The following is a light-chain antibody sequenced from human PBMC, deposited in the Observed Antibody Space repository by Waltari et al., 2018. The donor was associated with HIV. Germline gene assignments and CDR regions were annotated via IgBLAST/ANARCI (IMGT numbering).Light chain of an antibody. Sequence: SVLTQPPSASGTPGQRVPIACSGSNSHIGTNYVYWYQQRPGTTPKLLIYRNGQRPSGVPDRFSGSKSGTSASLAISGLRSEDEAAYYCAAWDDILSGLVFGGGTKLTVL. J-gene: IGLJ3*02. CDR2: RNG. CDR1: NSHIGTNY. CDR3: AAWDDILSGLV. V-gene: IGLV1-47*01.